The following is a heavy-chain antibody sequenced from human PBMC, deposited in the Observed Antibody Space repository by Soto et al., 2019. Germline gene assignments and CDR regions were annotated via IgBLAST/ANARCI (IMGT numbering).Heavy chain of an antibody. CDR2: IYYSGST. J-gene: IGHJ5*02. V-gene: IGHV4-30-4*01. D-gene: IGHD2-15*01. Sequence: QVQLQESGPGLAKSSQTLSLTSTVSGGSISSGDYYWSWIRQPPGKGLEWIGYIYYSGSTYYNPSLKSRVTISVDTSKNQFSLKLSSVTAADTAVYYCARGYCSSGSCFNWFDPWGQGTLVTVSS. CDR3: ARGYCSSGSCFNWFDP. CDR1: GGSISSGDYY.